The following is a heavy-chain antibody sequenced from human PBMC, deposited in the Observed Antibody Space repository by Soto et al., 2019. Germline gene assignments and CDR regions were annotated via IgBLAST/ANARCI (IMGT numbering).Heavy chain of an antibody. CDR3: VGGQYYFDY. Sequence: QVQLVESGGGVVQPGRSLRLSCAASGFPFTTYVIHWVREGPGKGLEWGAVISYDGSNRYYADSVKGRFTISRDNSKNTLYLQMNNLRPEDTALYYCVGGQYYFDYRGQGTLVTVSS. J-gene: IGHJ4*02. D-gene: IGHD3-10*01. CDR1: GFPFTTYV. CDR2: ISYDGSNR. V-gene: IGHV3-30*03.